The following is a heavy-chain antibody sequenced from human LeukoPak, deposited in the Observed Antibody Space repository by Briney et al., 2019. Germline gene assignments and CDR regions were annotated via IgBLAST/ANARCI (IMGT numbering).Heavy chain of an antibody. Sequence: GGSLRLSCAASGFTFSSYAMHWVRQAPGKGLEWVAVISYDGSNKYYADSVKGRFTISRDNSKNTLYLQMNSLRAEDTAVYYCARDEELGPFDYWGQGTLVTVSS. D-gene: IGHD7-27*01. CDR1: GFTFSSYA. J-gene: IGHJ4*02. V-gene: IGHV3-30-3*01. CDR3: ARDEELGPFDY. CDR2: ISYDGSNK.